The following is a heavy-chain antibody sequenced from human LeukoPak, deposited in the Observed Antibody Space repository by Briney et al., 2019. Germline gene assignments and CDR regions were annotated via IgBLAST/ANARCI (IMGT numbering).Heavy chain of an antibody. J-gene: IGHJ4*02. CDR2: INHSGST. V-gene: IGHV4-34*01. Sequence: SETLSLTCAVYGGSFSGYYWSWIRQPPGKGLEWIGEINHSGSTNYNPSLKSRVTISVDTSKNQFSLKLSSVTAADTAVYYCARKRLYYYDSSGYYLYFDYWGQGTLVTVS. D-gene: IGHD3-22*01. CDR1: GGSFSGYY. CDR3: ARKRLYYYDSSGYYLYFDY.